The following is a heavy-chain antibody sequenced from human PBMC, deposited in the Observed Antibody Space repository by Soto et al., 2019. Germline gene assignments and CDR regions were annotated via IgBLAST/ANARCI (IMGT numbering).Heavy chain of an antibody. CDR3: ARQIYDSDTGPNFQYYFDS. Sequence: PGESLKISCKGSGYSFAGYWITWVRQKPGKGLEWMGRIDPSDSQTYYSPSFRGHVTISATKSITTVFLQWSSLRASDTAMYYCARQIYDSDTGPNFQYYFDSWGQGTPVTVSS. CDR2: IDPSDSQT. V-gene: IGHV5-10-1*01. J-gene: IGHJ4*02. D-gene: IGHD3-22*01. CDR1: GYSFAGYW.